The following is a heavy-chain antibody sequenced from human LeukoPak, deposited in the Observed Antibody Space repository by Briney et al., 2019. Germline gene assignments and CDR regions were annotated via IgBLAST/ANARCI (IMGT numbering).Heavy chain of an antibody. V-gene: IGHV1-8*02. CDR1: GYTFTSYY. J-gene: IGHJ4*02. D-gene: IGHD3-10*01. CDR2: MNPNSGNT. CDR3: ARPRRGSGSYCFDY. Sequence: GASVKVSCKASGYTFTSYYMHWVRQAPGQGLEWMGWMNPNSGNTGYAQKFQGRVTMTRNTSISTAYMELSSLRSEDTAVYYCARPRRGSGSYCFDYWGQGTLVTVSS.